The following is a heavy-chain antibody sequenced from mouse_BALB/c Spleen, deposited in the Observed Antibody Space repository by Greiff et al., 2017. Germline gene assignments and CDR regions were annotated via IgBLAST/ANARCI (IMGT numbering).Heavy chain of an antibody. CDR2: ISSGGSYT. V-gene: IGHV5-6*02. D-gene: IGHD2-3*01. CDR1: GFTFSSYG. Sequence: DVMLVESGGDLVKPGGSLKLSCAASGFTFSSYGMSWVRQTPDKRLEWVATISSGGSYTYYPDSVKGRFTISRDNAKNTLYLQMSSLKSEDTAMYYCARPIYDGYYAFDYWGQGTTLTVSS. CDR3: ARPIYDGYYAFDY. J-gene: IGHJ2*01.